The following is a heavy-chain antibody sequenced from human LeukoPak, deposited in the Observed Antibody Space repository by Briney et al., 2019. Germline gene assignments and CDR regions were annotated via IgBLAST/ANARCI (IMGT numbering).Heavy chain of an antibody. V-gene: IGHV4-34*01. CDR3: ARGGRYCSGGSCYRGYFDY. J-gene: IGHJ4*02. Sequence: SETLSLTCAVYGGSFSGYYWSWIRQPPGKGLEWIGEINHSGSTNYNPSLKSRVTISVDTSKNQFSLKLSSVTAADTAVYYCARGGRYCSGGSCYRGYFDYRGQGTLVTVSS. CDR1: GGSFSGYY. D-gene: IGHD2-15*01. CDR2: INHSGST.